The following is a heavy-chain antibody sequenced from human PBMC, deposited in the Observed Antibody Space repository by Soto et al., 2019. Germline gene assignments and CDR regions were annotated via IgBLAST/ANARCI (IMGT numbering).Heavy chain of an antibody. J-gene: IGHJ4*02. D-gene: IGHD3-22*01. CDR3: ARDRYDSSGYEAPFDY. CDR1: GFTFSSYS. CDR2: ISSSSSTI. V-gene: IGHV3-48*02. Sequence: EVQLVESGGGLVQPGGSRRLSCAASGFTFSSYSMNWVRQAPGKGLEWVSYISSSSSTIYYADSVKGRFTISRDNAKNSLYLQMNSLRDEDTAVYYCARDRYDSSGYEAPFDYWGQGTLVTVSS.